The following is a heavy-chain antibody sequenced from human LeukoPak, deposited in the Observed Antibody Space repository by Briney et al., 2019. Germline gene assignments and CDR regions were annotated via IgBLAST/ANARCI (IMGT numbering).Heavy chain of an antibody. J-gene: IGHJ4*02. V-gene: IGHV3-30*02. CDR1: EFTFRSYG. CDR2: IRYDGSNK. D-gene: IGHD6-13*01. CDR3: AKGGSSSWDALEY. Sequence: TGGSLRLSCAASEFTFRSYGMHWVRQAPGKGLEWVAFIRYDGSNKYYGDSVKGRFTISRDNSKNTLYLQMDSLRTEDTAVYYCAKGGSSSWDALEYWGQGTLVTVSS.